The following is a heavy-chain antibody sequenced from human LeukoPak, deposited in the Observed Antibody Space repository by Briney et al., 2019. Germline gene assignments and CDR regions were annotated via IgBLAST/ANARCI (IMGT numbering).Heavy chain of an antibody. D-gene: IGHD6-6*01. J-gene: IGHJ4*02. CDR1: GGSISSSSYY. Sequence: SETLSLTCTVSGGSISSSSYYWGWIRQPPGKGLEWIGSIYYSGSTYYNPSLKSRVTISVDTSKSQFSLKLSSVTAADTAVYYCARDTRDSSSWGIFDYWGQGTLVTVSS. CDR2: IYYSGST. V-gene: IGHV4-39*07. CDR3: ARDTRDSSSWGIFDY.